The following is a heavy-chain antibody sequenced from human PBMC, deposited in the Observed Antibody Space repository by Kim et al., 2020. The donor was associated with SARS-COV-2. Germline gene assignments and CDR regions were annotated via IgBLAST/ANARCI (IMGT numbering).Heavy chain of an antibody. CDR1: GFTFSSYE. CDR2: ISSSGRTI. Sequence: GGSLRLSCAASGFTFSSYEMNWVRQAPGKGLEWVSYISSSGRTIYYTDSVKGRFTISRDNAKNSLYLQMNSLGAEDAAVYYCARDPYSSSSNYYGMDVWGQGTTVTVSS. CDR3: ARDPYSSSSNYYGMDV. J-gene: IGHJ6*02. V-gene: IGHV3-48*03. D-gene: IGHD6-13*01.